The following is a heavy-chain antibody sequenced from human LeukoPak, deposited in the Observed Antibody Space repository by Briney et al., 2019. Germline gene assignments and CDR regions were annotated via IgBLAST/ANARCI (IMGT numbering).Heavy chain of an antibody. CDR1: GFTFSNAW. Sequence: GGSLRLSCAASGFTFSNAWMSWVRQAPGKGLEWVGRIKSKTDGGTTDYAAPVKGRFTISRDNAKNSLYLQMNSLRAEDTAVYYCARSMDGYSDYWGQGTLVTVSS. J-gene: IGHJ4*02. V-gene: IGHV3-15*01. CDR2: IKSKTDGGTT. CDR3: ARSMDGYSDY. D-gene: IGHD2-2*03.